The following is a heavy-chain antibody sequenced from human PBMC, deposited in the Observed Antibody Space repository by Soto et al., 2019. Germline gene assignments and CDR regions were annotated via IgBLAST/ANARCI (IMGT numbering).Heavy chain of an antibody. J-gene: IGHJ4*02. V-gene: IGHV4-4*02. CDR2: VYHTGTT. Sequence: SETLSLTCAVSGTSISSTFWWTWVRQPPGKGQEWIGDVYHTGTTKYNPSLKNRVTISVDKSKKQFSLELSAVTAADTAVYYCAGIYSGSPGGTLRYWGQGTLVTVSS. CDR1: GTSISSTFW. CDR3: AGIYSGSPGGTLRY. D-gene: IGHD1-26*01.